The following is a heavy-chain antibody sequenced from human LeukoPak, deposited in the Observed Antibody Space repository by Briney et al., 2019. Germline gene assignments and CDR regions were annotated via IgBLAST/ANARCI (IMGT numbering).Heavy chain of an antibody. J-gene: IGHJ4*02. CDR1: GFTFSSYS. D-gene: IGHD5-24*01. V-gene: IGHV3-21*01. CDR3: ARVNRRDGYKILSPRTLDY. CDR2: ISRSSSYI. Sequence: GGSLRLSCAASGFTFSSYSMNWVRQAPGKGLEWVSSISRSSSYIYYADSVKGRFTISRDNAKNSLYLQMNSLRAEDTAVYYCARVNRRDGYKILSPRTLDYWGQGTLVTVSS.